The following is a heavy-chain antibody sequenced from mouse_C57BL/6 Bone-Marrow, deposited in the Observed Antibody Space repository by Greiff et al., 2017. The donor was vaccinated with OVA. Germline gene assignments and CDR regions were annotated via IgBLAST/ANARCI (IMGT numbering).Heavy chain of an antibody. J-gene: IGHJ3*01. CDR1: GYSITSGYY. CDR2: ISYDGSN. V-gene: IGHV3-6*01. CDR3: AREDLLRFAY. Sequence: EVQVVESGPGLVKPSQSLSLTCSVTGYSITSGYYWNWIRQFPGNKLEWMGYISYDGSNNYNPSLKNRISITRDTSKNQFFLKLNSVTTEDTATYYCAREDLLRFAYWGQGTLVTVSA.